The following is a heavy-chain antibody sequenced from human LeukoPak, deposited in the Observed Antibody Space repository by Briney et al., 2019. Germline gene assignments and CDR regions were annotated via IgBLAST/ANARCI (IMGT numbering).Heavy chain of an antibody. CDR3: ATYDSSAVPNP. CDR2: FDPEDGET. CDR1: GYTLTELS. Sequence: ASVKVSCKVSGYTLTELSMHWVRQAPGKGLEWMGSFDPEDGETIYAQKFQGRVTMTEDTFTDTAYMELSSLRSEDTAVYYCATYDSSAVPNPWGQGILVTVSS. D-gene: IGHD3-22*01. J-gene: IGHJ5*02. V-gene: IGHV1-24*01.